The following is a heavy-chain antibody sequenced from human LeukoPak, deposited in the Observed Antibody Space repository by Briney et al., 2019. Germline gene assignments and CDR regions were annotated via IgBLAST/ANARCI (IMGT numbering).Heavy chain of an antibody. CDR3: ARRAYAGSGSYFWTYYFDY. Sequence: ASVKVSCKASGYTFTGYHMHWVRQAPGQGLEWMGWINPNSGGTNYAQKFQGRVTMTRDTSISTAYMELSRLRSDDTAVYYCARRAYAGSGSYFWTYYFDYWGQGTLVTVSS. J-gene: IGHJ4*02. CDR2: INPNSGGT. CDR1: GYTFTGYH. V-gene: IGHV1-2*02. D-gene: IGHD1-26*01.